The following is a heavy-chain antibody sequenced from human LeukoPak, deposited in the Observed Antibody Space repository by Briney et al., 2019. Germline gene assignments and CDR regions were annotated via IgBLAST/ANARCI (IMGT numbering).Heavy chain of an antibody. J-gene: IGHJ6*02. CDR1: GDSISSGSYY. CDR2: IYYSGST. V-gene: IGHV4-61*10. D-gene: IGHD5-12*01. Sequence: PSETLSLTCTVSGDSISSGSYYWSWIRQPAGKGLEWIGYIYYSGSTNYNPSLKSRVTISVDTSKNQFSLKLSSVTAADTAVYYCARLLGYSGYDWEDYYYYGMDVWGQGTTVTVSS. CDR3: ARLLGYSGYDWEDYYYYGMDV.